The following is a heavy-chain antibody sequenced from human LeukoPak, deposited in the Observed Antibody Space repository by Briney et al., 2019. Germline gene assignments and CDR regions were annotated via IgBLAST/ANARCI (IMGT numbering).Heavy chain of an antibody. V-gene: IGHV1-18*01. D-gene: IGHD6-13*01. CDR2: ISAYNGNT. CDR3: ARGQGDSSSWYWFDP. Sequence: ASVKVSCKASGYTFTRYGISWVRQAPGQGLEWMGWISAYNGNTNYAQNLQGRVTMTTDTPASTAYMELSSLRSEDTAVYYCARGQGDSSSWYWFDPWGQGTLVTVSS. J-gene: IGHJ5*02. CDR1: GYTFTRYG.